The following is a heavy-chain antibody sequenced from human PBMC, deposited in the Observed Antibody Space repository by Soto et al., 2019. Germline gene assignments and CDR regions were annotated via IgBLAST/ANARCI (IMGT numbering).Heavy chain of an antibody. CDR2: SNGGGSRT. V-gene: IGHV3-74*01. CDR1: GFTFTSFS. J-gene: IGHJ4*02. CDR3: ASWAGGKYYHDH. D-gene: IGHD3-22*01. Sequence: EVQLVESGGGLVQPGGSLRLSCAASGFTFTSFSMHWVRQAPGKGLVWLSRSNGGGSRTTYADSVKVRFTISRDNAKNMVYLDRNRLRAEDTAVYYGASWAGGKYYHDHWGQGTLVTVSS.